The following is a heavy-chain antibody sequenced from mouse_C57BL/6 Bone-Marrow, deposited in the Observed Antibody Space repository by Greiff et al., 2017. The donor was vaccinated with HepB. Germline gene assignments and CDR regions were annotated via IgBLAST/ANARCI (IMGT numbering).Heavy chain of an antibody. V-gene: IGHV1-81*01. CDR3: ARGIYEGGYYAMDY. D-gene: IGHD2-12*01. CDR1: GYTFTSYG. Sequence: QVHVKQSGAELARPGASVKLSCKASGYTFTSYGISWVKQRTGQGLEWIGEIYPRSGNTYYNEKFKGKATLTADKSSSTAYMELRSLTSEDSAVYFCARGIYEGGYYAMDYWGQGTSVTVSS. CDR2: IYPRSGNT. J-gene: IGHJ4*01.